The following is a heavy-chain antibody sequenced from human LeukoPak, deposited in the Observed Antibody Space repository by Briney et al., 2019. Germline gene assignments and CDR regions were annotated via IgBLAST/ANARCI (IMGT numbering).Heavy chain of an antibody. J-gene: IGHJ4*02. Sequence: GGSLRLSCAASGFTVSSNYMSWVRQAPGKGLEWVSVIYSGGSIYYADSVKGRFTISRDNSKNTLYLQMNSLRAEDTAVYYCARGGRDGYNNPLYYFDYWGQGTLVTVSS. V-gene: IGHV3-53*01. CDR1: GFTVSSNY. CDR3: ARGGRDGYNNPLYYFDY. D-gene: IGHD5-24*01. CDR2: IYSGGSI.